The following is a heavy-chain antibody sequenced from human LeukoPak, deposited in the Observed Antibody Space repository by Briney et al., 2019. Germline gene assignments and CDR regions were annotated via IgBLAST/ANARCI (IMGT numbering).Heavy chain of an antibody. CDR2: IYHSGST. CDR3: ARGGSSGYYDSTYYFDY. D-gene: IGHD3-22*01. Sequence: SETLSLTCSVSGASISSHYWSWIRQPPGKGLEWIGSIYHSGSTYYNPSLKSRVTISVDTSKNQFSLKLSSVTAADTAVYYCARGGSSGYYDSTYYFDYWGQGTLVTVSS. CDR1: GASISSHY. J-gene: IGHJ4*02. V-gene: IGHV4-59*08.